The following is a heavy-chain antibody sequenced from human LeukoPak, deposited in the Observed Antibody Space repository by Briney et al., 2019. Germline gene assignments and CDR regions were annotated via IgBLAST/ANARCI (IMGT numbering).Heavy chain of an antibody. CDR3: ASLDIVVVPAAPGAFDI. Sequence: EASVKVSCKASGYTFTGYYMHWVRQAPGQGLGWMGWINPNSGGTNYAQKFQGRVTMTRDTSISTAYMELSRLRSDDTAVYYCASLDIVVVPAAPGAFDIWGQGTMVTVSS. V-gene: IGHV1-2*02. D-gene: IGHD2-2*01. CDR1: GYTFTGYY. J-gene: IGHJ3*02. CDR2: INPNSGGT.